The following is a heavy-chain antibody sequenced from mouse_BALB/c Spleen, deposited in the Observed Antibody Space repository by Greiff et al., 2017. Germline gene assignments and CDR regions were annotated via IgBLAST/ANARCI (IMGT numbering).Heavy chain of an antibody. CDR2: ISYSGST. CDR1: GYSITSDYA. V-gene: IGHV3-2*02. Sequence: EVQLQESGPGLVKPSQSLSLTCTVTGYSITSDYAWNWIRQFPGNKLEWMGYISYSGSTSYNPSLKSRISITRDTSKNQFFLQLNSVTTEDTATYYCARGGITTVFDYWGQGTTLTVSS. J-gene: IGHJ2*01. D-gene: IGHD1-1*01. CDR3: ARGGITTVFDY.